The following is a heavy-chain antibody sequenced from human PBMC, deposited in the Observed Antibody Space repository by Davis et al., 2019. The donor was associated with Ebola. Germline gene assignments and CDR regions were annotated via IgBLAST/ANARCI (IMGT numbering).Heavy chain of an antibody. CDR1: GFTFNSYA. CDR2: ISGSGGST. J-gene: IGHJ4*02. D-gene: IGHD2-15*01. V-gene: IGHV3-23*01. Sequence: GASLKISCAASGFTFNSYAMSWVRQAPGKGLEWVSAISGSGGSTYYADSVKGRFTISRDNSKNTLYLQMNSLRAEDTAVYYCAKSPVVVVAAREPFDYWGQGTLVTVSS. CDR3: AKSPVVVVAAREPFDY.